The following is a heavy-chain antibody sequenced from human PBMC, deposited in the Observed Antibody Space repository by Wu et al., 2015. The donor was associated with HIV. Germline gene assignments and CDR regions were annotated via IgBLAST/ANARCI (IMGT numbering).Heavy chain of an antibody. CDR2: TIPHFGVI. CDR1: GVSFTHYA. Sequence: QVRLVQSGAEVKTPGSSVRISCKASGVSFTHYAVNWVRQAPGQRLEWVGGTIPHFGVINPAQKFKDRLRLTADASTTTVYMELSGLEFADTAVYYCARNGYEGYSNRDYYYYYMDVWGKGTTVTVSS. V-gene: IGHV1-69*12. CDR3: ARNGYEGYSNRDYYYYYMDV. J-gene: IGHJ6*03. D-gene: IGHD4-11*01.